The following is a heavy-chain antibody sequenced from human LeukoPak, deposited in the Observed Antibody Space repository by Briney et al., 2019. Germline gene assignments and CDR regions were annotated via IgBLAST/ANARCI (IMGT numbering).Heavy chain of an antibody. V-gene: IGHV3-23*01. J-gene: IGHJ4*02. Sequence: GGSLRLSCAASGFTFSSCVMGWVRQAPGMGLEWVSAISGRDGSTIYADSVKGRFTISGDFPKNTLYLQMKRLRADDTAVYDCAKYRTSSGASLEYWVQGALVTVSS. CDR3: AKYRTSSGASLEY. D-gene: IGHD1-26*01. CDR2: ISGRDGST. CDR1: GFTFSSCV.